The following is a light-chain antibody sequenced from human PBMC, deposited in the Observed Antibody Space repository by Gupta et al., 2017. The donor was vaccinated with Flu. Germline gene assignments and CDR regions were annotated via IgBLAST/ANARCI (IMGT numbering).Light chain of an antibody. V-gene: IGLV3-21*02. Sequence: SYVLTQPPSVSVAPEQTARISCEENNIGRKSVHWYQQKPGQAPVVVVYDDSDRPSGIPERFSGSTSGNTATLTISRVEAGDEADYFCQVWDSSRDHYVFGTGTKVTVL. CDR2: DDS. J-gene: IGLJ1*01. CDR1: NIGRKS. CDR3: QVWDSSRDHYV.